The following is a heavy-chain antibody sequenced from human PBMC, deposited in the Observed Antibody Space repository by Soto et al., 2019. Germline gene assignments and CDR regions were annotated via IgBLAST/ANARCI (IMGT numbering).Heavy chain of an antibody. CDR2: AFSGANP. V-gene: IGHV4-39*07. D-gene: IGHD3-10*01. J-gene: IGHJ4*02. Sequence: SETLSLTCTVSGVSMSVNSHSWGWFRQSPGKGLEWIANAFSGANPYYNLSLKSRVTISIDTSKNQFYLTLNSVTAADTAIYFCARAKRWFAESFGAELGLWGQGTLVTVSS. CDR3: ARAKRWFAESFGAELGL. CDR1: GVSMSVNSHS.